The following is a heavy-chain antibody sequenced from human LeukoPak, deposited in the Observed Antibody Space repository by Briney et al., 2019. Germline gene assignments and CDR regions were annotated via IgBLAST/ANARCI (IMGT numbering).Heavy chain of an antibody. J-gene: IGHJ4*02. V-gene: IGHV3-43*01. D-gene: IGHD6-13*01. CDR3: AASDGEQQLAL. Sequence: GGSLRLSCAASGFSFRGYTMHWVRQVPGRGLEWVSLISWNGVTTYYGDSVKGRFTISRDDSKNSLFLQMNSLRSEDTALYYCAASDGEQQLALWGQGTLVTVSS. CDR2: ISWNGVTT. CDR1: GFSFRGYT.